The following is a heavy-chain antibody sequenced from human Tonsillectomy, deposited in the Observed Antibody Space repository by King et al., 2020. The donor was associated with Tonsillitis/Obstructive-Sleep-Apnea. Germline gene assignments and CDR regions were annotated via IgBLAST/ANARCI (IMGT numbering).Heavy chain of an antibody. D-gene: IGHD4-11*01. CDR3: ARAPSSRRTTVSSGGLDYYMDV. V-gene: IGHV1-8*01. CDR1: GYTFTSYD. CDR2: MNPNSGNT. J-gene: IGHJ6*03. Sequence: QVQLVESGAEVKKPGASVKVSCKASGYTFTSYDINWVRQATGQGLEWMGWMNPNSGNTGYAQKFQGRVTMTRNTSISTAYMELSSLRSEDTAVYYCARAPSSRRTTVSSGGLDYYMDVWGKGTTVTVSS.